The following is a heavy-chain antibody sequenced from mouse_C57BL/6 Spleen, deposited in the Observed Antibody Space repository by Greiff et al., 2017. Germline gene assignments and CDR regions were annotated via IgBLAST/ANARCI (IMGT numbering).Heavy chain of an antibody. CDR2: ISSGSRTI. J-gene: IGHJ4*01. CDR3: ARRDSSGYDYYAMDY. D-gene: IGHD3-2*02. Sequence: EVQGVESGGGLVKPGGSLKLSCAASGFTFSDYGMHWVRQAPEKGLEWVAYISSGSRTIYYADTVKGRFTISRDNAKNTLCLQMTSLRSEDTAMYYCARRDSSGYDYYAMDYWGQGTSVTVSS. V-gene: IGHV5-17*01. CDR1: GFTFSDYG.